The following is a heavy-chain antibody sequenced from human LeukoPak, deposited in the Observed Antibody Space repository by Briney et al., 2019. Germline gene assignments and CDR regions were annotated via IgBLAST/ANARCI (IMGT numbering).Heavy chain of an antibody. D-gene: IGHD2-2*01. CDR1: GGSISSSSYY. CDR3: ARDKRVAYCSTTSCPYYYYYMDV. J-gene: IGHJ6*03. Sequence: SETLSLTCTVSGGSISSSSYYWGWIRQPPGKGLEWIGSIYYSGSTYYNPSLKSRVTISVDTSKNQFSLKLSSVTAADMAVYYCARDKRVAYCSTTSCPYYYYYMDVWGKGTTVTVSS. CDR2: IYYSGST. V-gene: IGHV4-39*07.